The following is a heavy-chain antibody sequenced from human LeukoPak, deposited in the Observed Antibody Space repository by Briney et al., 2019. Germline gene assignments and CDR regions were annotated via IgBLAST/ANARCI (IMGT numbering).Heavy chain of an antibody. CDR2: IYSGGST. CDR3: ARGDDGDCLDY. V-gene: IGHV3-53*01. J-gene: IGHJ4*02. Sequence: PGGSLRLSCAASGFTVSSNYMSWVRQAPGKGLEWVSVIYSGGSTYYSDSVKGRFTISRDNSKNTLYLQMNSLRAEDTAVYYCARGDDGDCLDYWGQGTLVTVSS. CDR1: GFTVSSNY. D-gene: IGHD2-21*02.